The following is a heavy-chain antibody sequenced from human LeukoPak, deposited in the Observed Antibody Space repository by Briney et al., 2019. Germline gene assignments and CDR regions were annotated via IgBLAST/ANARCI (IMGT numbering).Heavy chain of an antibody. CDR1: GYTFTSYA. Sequence: VASVKVSCKASGYTFTSYAMNWVRQAPGQGLEWMGWINTNTGNPTYAQGFTGRFVFSLDTSVTTAYLQISSLKAEDTAVYYCARRGPPSGHSGYSYYFDYWGQGTLVTVSS. D-gene: IGHD5-12*01. CDR3: ARRGPPSGHSGYSYYFDY. CDR2: INTNTGNP. V-gene: IGHV7-4-1*02. J-gene: IGHJ4*02.